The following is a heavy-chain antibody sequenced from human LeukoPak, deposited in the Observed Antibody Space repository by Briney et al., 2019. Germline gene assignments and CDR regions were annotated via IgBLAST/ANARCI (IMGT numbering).Heavy chain of an antibody. D-gene: IGHD6-19*01. CDR3: ARTRAVAGEYYFDY. Sequence: PSETLSLTCTVSGGSISSSSYYWGWIRQPPGKGLEWIGSIYYSGSTYYNPSLKSRVTISVDTSKNQFSLKLSSVTAADTAVYYCARTRAVAGEYYFDYWGQGTLVTVSS. J-gene: IGHJ4*02. CDR1: GGSISSSSYY. CDR2: IYYSGST. V-gene: IGHV4-39*01.